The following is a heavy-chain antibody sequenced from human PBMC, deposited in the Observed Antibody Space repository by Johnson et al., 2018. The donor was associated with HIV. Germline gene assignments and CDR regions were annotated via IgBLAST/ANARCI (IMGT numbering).Heavy chain of an antibody. V-gene: IGHV3-30-3*01. CDR2: ISYDGSNK. CDR3: ARDWGFDDSSWPMEMGGAVDI. J-gene: IGHJ3*02. CDR1: GFTFSSYA. Sequence: QVQLVESGGGVVQPGRSLRLSCAASGFTFSSYAMHWVRQAPGKGLEWVAVISYDGSNKYYADSVKGRFTISRDNSKKPLYLQMNSLRAEDTAVYYCARDWGFDDSSWPMEMGGAVDIWGQGTMVTVSS. D-gene: IGHD6-13*01.